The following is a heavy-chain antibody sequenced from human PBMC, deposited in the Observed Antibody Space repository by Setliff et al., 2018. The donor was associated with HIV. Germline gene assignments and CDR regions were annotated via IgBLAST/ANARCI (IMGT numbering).Heavy chain of an antibody. Sequence: ASVKVSCKASGYSFTSYAISWVRQAPGQGLEWMAWISPNSGYTLFAQKFRGRVTMTTETSTGTAYLELRSLRSDDTAVYYCARCNSSGPRYGFDIWGQGTMVTVSS. CDR3: ARCNSSGPRYGFDI. D-gene: IGHD6-19*01. J-gene: IGHJ3*02. V-gene: IGHV1-18*01. CDR1: GYSFTSYA. CDR2: ISPNSGYT.